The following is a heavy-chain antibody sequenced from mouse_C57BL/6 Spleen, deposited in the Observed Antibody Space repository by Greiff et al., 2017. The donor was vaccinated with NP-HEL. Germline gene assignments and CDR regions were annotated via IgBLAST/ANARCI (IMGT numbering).Heavy chain of an antibody. D-gene: IGHD1-1*01. CDR2: IYPGNSDT. V-gene: IGHV1-5*01. Sequence: VQLQQSGTVLARPGASVKMSCKTSGYTFTSYWMHWVKQRPGQGLEWIGAIYPGNSDTSYNQKFKGKAKLTAVTSASTAYMELSSLTNEDSAVYYCTRSAVVAREGFDYWGQGTTLTVSS. J-gene: IGHJ2*01. CDR1: GYTFTSYW. CDR3: TRSAVVAREGFDY.